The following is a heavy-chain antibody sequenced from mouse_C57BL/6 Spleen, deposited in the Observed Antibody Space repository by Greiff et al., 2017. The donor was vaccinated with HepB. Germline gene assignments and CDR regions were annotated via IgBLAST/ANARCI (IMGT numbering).Heavy chain of an antibody. Sequence: EVKVVESGEGLVKPGGSLKLSCAASGFTFSSYAMSWVRQTPEKRLEWVAYISSGGDYIYYADTVKGRFTISRDNARNTLYLQMSSLKSEDTAMYYCTRYDYDPHCAMDYWGQGTSVTVSS. CDR2: ISSGGDYI. J-gene: IGHJ4*01. V-gene: IGHV5-9-1*02. CDR1: GFTFSSYA. CDR3: TRYDYDPHCAMDY. D-gene: IGHD2-4*01.